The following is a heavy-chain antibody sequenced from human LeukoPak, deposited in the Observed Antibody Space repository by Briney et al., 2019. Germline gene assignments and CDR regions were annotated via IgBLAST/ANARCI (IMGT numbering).Heavy chain of an antibody. J-gene: IGHJ6*02. Sequence: GGSLRLSCAASGFTFSDYYMRWLRQAPGKGLEWVAYICRSGSIIYYADSVKGRFTISRDNAKNPLYLQMTSLRAEDTAVYYCVRGGRRKGNYNDVMDVWGQGTTVTVSS. CDR1: GFTFSDYY. V-gene: IGHV3-11*01. CDR3: VRGGRRKGNYNDVMDV. CDR2: ICRSGSII. D-gene: IGHD3-10*01.